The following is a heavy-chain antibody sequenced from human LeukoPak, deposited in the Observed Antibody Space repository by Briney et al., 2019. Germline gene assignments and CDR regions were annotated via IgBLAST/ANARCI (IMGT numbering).Heavy chain of an antibody. V-gene: IGHV3-11*04. D-gene: IGHD1-26*01. CDR2: ISSSGSTI. CDR3: ARDLGRGYAFDI. J-gene: IGHJ3*02. CDR1: GFTFSDYY. Sequence: GGSLRLSCAASGFTFSDYYMSWIRQAPGKGLEWVPYISSSGSTIYYADSGKGRFPISRDNAQNSLSLKMNSLRGKDTAVYYCARDLGRGYAFDIWGQGTMVTVSS.